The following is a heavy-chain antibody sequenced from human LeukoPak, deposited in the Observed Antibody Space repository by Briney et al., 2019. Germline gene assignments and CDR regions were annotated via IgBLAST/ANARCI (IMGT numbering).Heavy chain of an antibody. CDR2: ISWNSGSI. J-gene: IGHJ3*02. CDR3: AKDTFGGVIVLHDAFDI. D-gene: IGHD3-16*02. Sequence: GGSLRLSCAASGFTFDDYAMHWVRQAPGKGLEWVSGISWNSGSIGYADSVKGRFTISRDNAKNSLYLQMNSLRAEDTALYYGAKDTFGGVIVLHDAFDIWGQGTMVTVSS. CDR1: GFTFDDYA. V-gene: IGHV3-9*01.